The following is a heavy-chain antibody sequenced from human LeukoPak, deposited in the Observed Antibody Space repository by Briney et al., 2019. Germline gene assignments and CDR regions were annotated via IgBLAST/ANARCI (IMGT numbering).Heavy chain of an antibody. CDR1: GFSFSSYA. J-gene: IGHJ3*02. D-gene: IGHD3-10*01. Sequence: GGSLRLSCAASGFSFSSYAMSWVRLAPGRGLEWVSLISSGGSTYYGDSVKGRFTISRDNSRNTLHLQMDSLSAEDTAVYYCARDLGGSGNYYWSAFDIWGQGTMVTVSS. CDR3: ARDLGGSGNYYWSAFDI. CDR2: ISSGGST. V-gene: IGHV3-23*01.